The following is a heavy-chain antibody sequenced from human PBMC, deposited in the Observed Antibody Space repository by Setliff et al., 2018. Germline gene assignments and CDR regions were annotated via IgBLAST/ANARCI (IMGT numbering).Heavy chain of an antibody. J-gene: IGHJ6*04. D-gene: IGHD3-3*02. CDR3: ARDGLGAFSLRSMDV. CDR2: INHSGST. V-gene: IGHV4-34*01. CDR1: GGSFSYYY. Sequence: LSLTCAVYGGSFSYYYWTWIRQPPGKGLEWIGEINHSGSTNYNPSLKSRVTISLDTSKNQFSLQLSSVTAADTAVYYCARDGLGAFSLRSMDVWGKGTTVTVSS.